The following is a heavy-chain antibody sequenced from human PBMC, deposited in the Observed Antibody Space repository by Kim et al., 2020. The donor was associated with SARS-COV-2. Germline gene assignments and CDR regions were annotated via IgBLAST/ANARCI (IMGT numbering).Heavy chain of an antibody. CDR1: GYTFTTYS. CDR3: ARVAVAFIDY. Sequence: ASVKVSCKASGYTFTTYSMSWVRQAPGQGLEWMGWISGHSGDTKFAQTVQGRATMTTETSTSTAYLELRNLRSDDTAAAYCARVAVAFIDYWGQGTLLTVSA. CDR2: ISGHSGDT. V-gene: IGHV1-18*01. J-gene: IGHJ4*02. D-gene: IGHD2-15*01.